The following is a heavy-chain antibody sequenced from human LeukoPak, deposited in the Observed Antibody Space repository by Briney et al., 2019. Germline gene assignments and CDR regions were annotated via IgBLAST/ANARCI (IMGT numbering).Heavy chain of an antibody. Sequence: PGGSLRLSCAASGFTVSSNYMSWVRQAPGKGLEWVSVIYSGGSTYYADSVKGRFTISRDNSKNTLYLQMNSLRPEDTAMYYCARDRALGGSYYGGLGYWGQGTLVTVSS. J-gene: IGHJ4*02. D-gene: IGHD1-26*01. CDR1: GFTVSSNY. CDR2: IYSGGST. CDR3: ARDRALGGSYYGGLGY. V-gene: IGHV3-53*01.